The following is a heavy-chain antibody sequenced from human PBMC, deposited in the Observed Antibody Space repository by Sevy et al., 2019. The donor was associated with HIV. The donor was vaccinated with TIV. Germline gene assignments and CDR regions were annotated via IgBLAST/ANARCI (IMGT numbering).Heavy chain of an antibody. CDR2: ISYDGSNK. V-gene: IGHV3-30-3*01. Sequence: GVSLRLSCAASGFTFSSYAMHWVRQAPGKGLEWVAVISYDGSNKYYADPVKGRFTISRDNSKNTLYLQMNSLRAEDTAVYYCAAGYSSGWYAKDYYGMDVWGQGTTVTVSS. D-gene: IGHD6-19*01. CDR3: AAGYSSGWYAKDYYGMDV. CDR1: GFTFSSYA. J-gene: IGHJ6*02.